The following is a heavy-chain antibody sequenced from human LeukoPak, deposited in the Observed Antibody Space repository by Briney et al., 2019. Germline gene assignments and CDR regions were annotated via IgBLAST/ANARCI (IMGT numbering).Heavy chain of an antibody. V-gene: IGHV1-18*01. CDR3: ARELHVERDDY. CDR1: GFVFTSYG. CDR2: ISANDGKT. D-gene: IGHD1-1*01. J-gene: IGHJ4*02. Sequence: AASVKVSCKASGFVFTSYGFTWVRQAPGQGLEWMGWISANDGKTHYSEKHQGRVTMSTDTVTSTAYMELRSLRSDDTAVYYCARELHVERDDYWGQGTLVTASS.